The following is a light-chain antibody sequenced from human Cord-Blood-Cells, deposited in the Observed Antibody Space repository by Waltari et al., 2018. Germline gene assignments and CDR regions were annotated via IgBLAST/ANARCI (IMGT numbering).Light chain of an antibody. CDR2: DAS. J-gene: IGKJ1*01. CDR3: QQYNSYSWT. Sequence: DIQMTQSPSTLSASVGDRVTITCRASQSISSWLAWYQQKPGKAPKLLVYDASSLESGVPSRFSRSRSGTEFTLTIISLQPDDFATYFCQQYNSYSWTFGQGTKVEIK. CDR1: QSISSW. V-gene: IGKV1-5*01.